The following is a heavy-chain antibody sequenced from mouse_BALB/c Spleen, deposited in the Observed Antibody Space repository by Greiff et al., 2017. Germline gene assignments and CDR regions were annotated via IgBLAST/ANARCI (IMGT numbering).Heavy chain of an antibody. Sequence: VQLKESGAELVRSGASVKLSCTASGFNIKDYYMHWVKQRPEQGLEWIGWIDPENGDTEYAPKFQGKATMTADTSSNTAYLQLSSLTSEDTAVYYCNPYYYGSSYGGWGQGTLVTVSA. CDR1: GFNIKDYY. CDR3: NPYYYGSSYGG. V-gene: IGHV14-4*02. J-gene: IGHJ3*02. CDR2: IDPENGDT. D-gene: IGHD1-1*01.